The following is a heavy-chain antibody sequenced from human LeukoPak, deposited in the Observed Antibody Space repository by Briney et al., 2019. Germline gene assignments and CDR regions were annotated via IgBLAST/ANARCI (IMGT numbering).Heavy chain of an antibody. V-gene: IGHV1-18*01. Sequence: ASVKVSCKASGYTFTSYGISWVRQAPGQGLEWMGWISAYNGNTNYAQKLQGRVTMTTDTSTSTAYMELRSLRSDDTAVYYCARTDSGSYPGYFQHWGRGTLVTVSS. CDR3: ARTDSGSYPGYFQH. CDR2: ISAYNGNT. D-gene: IGHD1-26*01. CDR1: GYTFTSYG. J-gene: IGHJ1*01.